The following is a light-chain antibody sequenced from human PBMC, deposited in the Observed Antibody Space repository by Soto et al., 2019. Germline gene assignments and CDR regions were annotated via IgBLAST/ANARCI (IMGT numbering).Light chain of an antibody. Sequence: QSALTQPASVSGSPGQSITISCTGTSNDVGAYKYVSWYQQLPGKAPKLMIYEVSNRPSGVSNRFSGSKSGNTASLTISGLQDEDEADYYCSSYTSTSTLFGGGTKVTVL. CDR3: SSYTSTSTL. V-gene: IGLV2-14*01. CDR1: SNDVGAYKY. CDR2: EVS. J-gene: IGLJ3*02.